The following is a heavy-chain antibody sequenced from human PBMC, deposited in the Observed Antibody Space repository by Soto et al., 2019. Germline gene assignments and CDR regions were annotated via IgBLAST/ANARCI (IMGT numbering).Heavy chain of an antibody. CDR2: IIPILGIA. Sequence: GASVKVSCKASGGTFSSYTISWVRQAPGQGLEWMGRIIPILGIANYAQKFQGRVTITAYKSTITAYMELSSLRSEDTAVYYCARDEGFGYCSGGSCPGWYVSDIWGQGTMVTVSS. CDR3: ARDEGFGYCSGGSCPGWYVSDI. J-gene: IGHJ3*02. V-gene: IGHV1-69*04. D-gene: IGHD2-15*01. CDR1: GGTFSSYT.